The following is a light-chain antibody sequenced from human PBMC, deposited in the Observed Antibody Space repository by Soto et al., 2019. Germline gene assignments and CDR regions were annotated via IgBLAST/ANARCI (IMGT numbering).Light chain of an antibody. CDR3: QQYNSFWT. Sequence: DIQMTQSPSTLSASVGDRVTITCRASQSISSWLAWYQQKPGKAPKLLIYQASSLKSGVPSRFSGSGSVTEFTLTISSLQPDDFATYYCQQYNSFWTFGQGTRVEIK. CDR1: QSISSW. V-gene: IGKV1-5*03. CDR2: QAS. J-gene: IGKJ1*01.